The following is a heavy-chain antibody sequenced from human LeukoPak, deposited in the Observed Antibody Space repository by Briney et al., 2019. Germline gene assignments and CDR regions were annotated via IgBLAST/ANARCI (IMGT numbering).Heavy chain of an antibody. D-gene: IGHD1-7*01. Sequence: GGSLRLSCAASGFTFSSYSMNWVRQAPGKGLEWVSSISSSSSYIYYADSVKGRFTISRDNSKNTLYLQMNSLRAEDTAVYYCARPLGGLELRYWGQGTLVTVSS. CDR3: ARPLGGLELRY. CDR2: ISSSSSYI. CDR1: GFTFSSYS. J-gene: IGHJ4*02. V-gene: IGHV3-21*01.